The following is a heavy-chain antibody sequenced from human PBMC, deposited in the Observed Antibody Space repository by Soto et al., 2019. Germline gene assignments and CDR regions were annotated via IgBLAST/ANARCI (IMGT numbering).Heavy chain of an antibody. J-gene: IGHJ4*02. Sequence: QVQLVQSGAEVKKPGASVKVSCKASGYTFTSYDINWVRQATGQGPEWMGWMNPNSGDTHYAQTFQGRVTLTRITSISTADMELSSLRYEDPAMYYCARWYGGNSGDYWGQGTLVTVSS. D-gene: IGHD2-21*02. CDR2: MNPNSGDT. V-gene: IGHV1-8*01. CDR1: GYTFTSYD. CDR3: ARWYGGNSGDY.